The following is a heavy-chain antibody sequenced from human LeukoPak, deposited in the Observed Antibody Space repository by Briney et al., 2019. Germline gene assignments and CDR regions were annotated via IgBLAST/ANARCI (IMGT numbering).Heavy chain of an antibody. Sequence: ASVTVSCMASGGSFSSYAISWVRQAPGQGLEWMGGIIPMFGTTNYAQKFQGRVTITTDESTSTAYMELSSLRPEDTTVYYCARGDILTGRADYYYYIDVWGKGTTVTISS. D-gene: IGHD3-9*01. CDR2: IIPMFGTT. CDR3: ARGDILTGRADYYYYIDV. V-gene: IGHV1-69*05. J-gene: IGHJ6*03. CDR1: GGSFSSYA.